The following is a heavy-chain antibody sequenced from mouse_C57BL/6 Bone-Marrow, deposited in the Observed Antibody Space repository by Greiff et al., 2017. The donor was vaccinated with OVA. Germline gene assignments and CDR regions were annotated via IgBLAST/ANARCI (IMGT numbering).Heavy chain of an antibody. CDR3: ATLTTVVATDYAMDY. CDR1: GFSLTSYG. D-gene: IGHD1-1*01. Sequence: VHLVESGPGLVQPSQSLSITCTVSGFSLTSYGVHWVRQSPGKGLEWLGVIWSGGSTDYNAAFISRLSISKDNSKSQVFFKMNSLQADDTAIYYCATLTTVVATDYAMDYWGQGTSVTVSS. CDR2: IWSGGST. J-gene: IGHJ4*01. V-gene: IGHV2-2*01.